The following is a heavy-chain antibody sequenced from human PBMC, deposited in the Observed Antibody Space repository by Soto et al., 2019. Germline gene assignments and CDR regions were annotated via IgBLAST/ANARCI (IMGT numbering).Heavy chain of an antibody. Sequence: QVQLQQWGAGLLKPSETLSLTCAVYGGSFSGYYWSWIRQPPGKGLEWIGEINHSGSTNSNPSLRCRVTKSVDSFKIQVSPKLSSVTGADTAVYYCGRGGPPLLRYFDWQDYKKYNWFDPWGQGTLVTVSS. CDR1: GGSFSGYY. D-gene: IGHD3-9*01. CDR2: INHSGST. CDR3: GRGGPPLLRYFDWQDYKKYNWFDP. V-gene: IGHV4-34*01. J-gene: IGHJ5*02.